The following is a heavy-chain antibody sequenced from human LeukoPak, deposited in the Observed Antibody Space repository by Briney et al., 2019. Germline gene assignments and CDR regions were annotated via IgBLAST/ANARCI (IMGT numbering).Heavy chain of an antibody. V-gene: IGHV1-69*13. CDR2: IIPIFGTA. D-gene: IGHD2-2*02. Sequence: ASVKVSCKASGGTFSSYAISWVRQAPGQGLEWMGGIIPIFGTANYAQKFQGRVTITADESTSTAYMELSSLRSEDTAVYYCARAGCSSTSCYKRAYSFDPWGQGTLVTVSS. CDR3: ARAGCSSTSCYKRAYSFDP. CDR1: GGTFSSYA. J-gene: IGHJ5*02.